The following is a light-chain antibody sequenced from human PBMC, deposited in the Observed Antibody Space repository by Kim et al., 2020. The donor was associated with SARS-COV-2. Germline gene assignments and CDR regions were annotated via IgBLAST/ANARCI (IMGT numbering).Light chain of an antibody. Sequence: WGSNSATGNSSIIGAGCDVHCHQQRPGTAHRLLIYGHSNRPSGVPDRFAGSKSGTSATLAITGLQAEDEAEYNCQSFDSSLSGSLFGGGTKLPVL. CDR1: SSIIGAGCD. CDR2: GHS. CDR3: QSFDSSLSGSL. J-gene: IGLJ3*02. V-gene: IGLV1-40*01.